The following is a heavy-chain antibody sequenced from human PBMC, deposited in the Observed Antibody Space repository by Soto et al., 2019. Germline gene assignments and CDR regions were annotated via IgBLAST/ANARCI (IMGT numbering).Heavy chain of an antibody. Sequence: GESLKISCAASGFTFSNYAMSWVRQAPGEGLEWVSAISGSGAGTYYADSVKGRFTISRDNSKNTLYLQMNSLRAEDTAVYYCAKTTRKDLYSGYDWGYFDYWGQGTLVTVSS. CDR3: AKTTRKDLYSGYDWGYFDY. V-gene: IGHV3-23*01. D-gene: IGHD5-12*01. CDR2: ISGSGAGT. CDR1: GFTFSNYA. J-gene: IGHJ4*02.